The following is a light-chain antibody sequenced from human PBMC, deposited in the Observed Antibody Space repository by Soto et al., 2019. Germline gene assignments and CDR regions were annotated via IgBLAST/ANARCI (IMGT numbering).Light chain of an antibody. V-gene: IGLV2-14*01. CDR2: EVS. J-gene: IGLJ2*01. CDR1: TNDVGGYDY. CDR3: NSYTSSSTLV. Sequence: QSALTQPASVSGSLGQSMTISCPGTTNDVGGYDYVSWYQQHPGKAPKLVIYEVSNRPSWVSNRFSGSKSGNTASLTISGLQPEDEADYYCNSYTSSSTLVFGGGTKVTVL.